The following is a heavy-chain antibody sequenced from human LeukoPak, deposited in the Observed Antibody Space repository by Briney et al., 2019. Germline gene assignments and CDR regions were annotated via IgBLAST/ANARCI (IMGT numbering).Heavy chain of an antibody. D-gene: IGHD5-24*01. J-gene: IGHJ4*02. CDR1: GYTFTGYY. CDR3: ARSSRADGYNDY. Sequence: ASVRVSCKASGYTFTGYYMHWVRQAPGQGLEWMGWINPNSGGTNYAQKFQGRVTMTRDTSISTAYMELSRLRSDDTAVYYCARSSRADGYNDYWGQGTLVTVSS. CDR2: INPNSGGT. V-gene: IGHV1-2*02.